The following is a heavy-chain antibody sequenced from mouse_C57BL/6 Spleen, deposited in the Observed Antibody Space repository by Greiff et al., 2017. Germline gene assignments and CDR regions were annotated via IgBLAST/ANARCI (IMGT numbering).Heavy chain of an antibody. CDR2: IYPGDGDT. D-gene: IGHD2-4*01. CDR3: AGIYYDYAGNYYAMDY. Sequence: VKLMESGAELVKPGASVKISCKASGYAFSSYWMNWVKQRPGKGLEWIGQIYPGDGDTNYNGKFKGKATLTADKSSSTAYMQLSSLTSEDSAVYFCAGIYYDYAGNYYAMDYWGQGTSVTVSS. J-gene: IGHJ4*01. V-gene: IGHV1-80*01. CDR1: GYAFSSYW.